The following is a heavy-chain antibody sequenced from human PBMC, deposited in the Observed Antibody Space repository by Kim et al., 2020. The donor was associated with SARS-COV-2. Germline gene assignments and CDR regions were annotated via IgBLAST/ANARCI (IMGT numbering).Heavy chain of an antibody. CDR1: GYTFTSYG. CDR2: ISAYNGNT. D-gene: IGHD4-4*01. Sequence: ASVKVSCKASGYTFTSYGISWVRQAPGQGLEWMGWISAYNGNTNYAQKLQGKVTMTTDTSTSTAYMELRSLRSDDTAVYYCARGRMTTAAGDYYYGMDVWGQGTTVTVSS. V-gene: IGHV1-18*01. J-gene: IGHJ6*02. CDR3: ARGRMTTAAGDYYYGMDV.